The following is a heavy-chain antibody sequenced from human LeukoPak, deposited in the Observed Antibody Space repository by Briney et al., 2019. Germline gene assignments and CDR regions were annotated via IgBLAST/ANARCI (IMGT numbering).Heavy chain of an antibody. CDR3: ARDQQLEAGQDY. CDR2: ISSSSSYI. CDR1: GFTFSDHY. D-gene: IGHD6-13*01. V-gene: IGHV3-21*01. J-gene: IGHJ4*02. Sequence: PGGSLRLSCAASGFTFSDHYMDWVRQAPGKGLEWVSSISSSSSYIYYADSVKGRFTISRDNAKNSLYLQMNSLRAEDTAVYYCARDQQLEAGQDYWGQGTLVTVSS.